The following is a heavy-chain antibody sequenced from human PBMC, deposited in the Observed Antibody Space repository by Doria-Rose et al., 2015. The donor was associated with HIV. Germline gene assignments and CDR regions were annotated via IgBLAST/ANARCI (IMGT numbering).Heavy chain of an antibody. CDR2: MFADDER. D-gene: IGHD6-13*01. V-gene: IGHV2-26*01. Sequence: ESGPVLVKPTETLTLTCTVSGVSLSSPGMGVSWIRQPPGKALEWLANMFADDERSYNTSLKSRLTISMGTSKSQVVLTMTDMDPVGTATYYCARIKSSRWYHKYYFDFWGQGTLVIVSA. CDR1: GVSLSSPGMG. J-gene: IGHJ4*02. CDR3: ARIKSSRWYHKYYFDF.